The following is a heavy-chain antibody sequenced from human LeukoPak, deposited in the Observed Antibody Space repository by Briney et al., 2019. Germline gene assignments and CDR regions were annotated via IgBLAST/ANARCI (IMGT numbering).Heavy chain of an antibody. CDR2: IYSGGST. D-gene: IGHD1-26*01. V-gene: IGHV3-66*02. J-gene: IGHJ6*02. Sequence: PGPSLRLSCAASAFTVSSNYMSWVSQAPGKGLEWVSVIYSGGSTYYADSVKGRFTISRDNSKNTLYLQMNSLRAEDTAVYYCASSEQVPYYYGMDVWGQGTTVTVSS. CDR3: ASSEQVPYYYGMDV. CDR1: AFTVSSNY.